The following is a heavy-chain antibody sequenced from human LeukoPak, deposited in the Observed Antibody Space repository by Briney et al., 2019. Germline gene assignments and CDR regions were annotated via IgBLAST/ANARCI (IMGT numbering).Heavy chain of an antibody. CDR3: ATPYYYDSSGPPAFDI. Sequence: ASVNVSCKAAGYTFTSYGISWVRQAPGQGLEWMGCISAYNGNTNYAQKLQGRVTMTTDTSTSTAYMELRSLRSDDTDVYYCATPYYYDSSGPPAFDIWGQGTMVTVSS. CDR2: ISAYNGNT. J-gene: IGHJ3*02. CDR1: GYTFTSYG. D-gene: IGHD3-22*01. V-gene: IGHV1-18*01.